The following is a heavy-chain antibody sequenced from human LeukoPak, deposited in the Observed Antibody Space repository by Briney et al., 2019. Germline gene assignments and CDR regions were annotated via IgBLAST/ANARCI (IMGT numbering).Heavy chain of an antibody. CDR3: AKDHLPGIVVADRDY. D-gene: IGHD6-19*01. Sequence: PGGTLRLSCAASGFIFSRYGMSWVRQAPAKGLEWVSAISGSGGTTYYADSVKGRFTISRDNSKNTLDLQITSLRAEDTGVYYCAKDHLPGIVVADRDYWGQGTLVTVSS. CDR1: GFIFSRYG. V-gene: IGHV3-23*01. J-gene: IGHJ4*02. CDR2: ISGSGGTT.